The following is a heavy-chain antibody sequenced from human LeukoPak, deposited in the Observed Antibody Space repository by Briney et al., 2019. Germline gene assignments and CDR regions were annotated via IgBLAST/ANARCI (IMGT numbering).Heavy chain of an antibody. J-gene: IGHJ4*02. CDR1: GFTFSSYA. V-gene: IGHV3-30*04. D-gene: IGHD3-10*01. CDR2: ISYDGSNK. CDR3: ARGRYGSGSYYFVY. Sequence: GGSLRLSCAASGFTFSSYAMHWVRQAPGKGLEWVAVISYDGSNKYYADSVKGRFTISRDNSKNTLYLQMNSLRAEDTAVYYCARGRYGSGSYYFVYWGQGTLVTVSS.